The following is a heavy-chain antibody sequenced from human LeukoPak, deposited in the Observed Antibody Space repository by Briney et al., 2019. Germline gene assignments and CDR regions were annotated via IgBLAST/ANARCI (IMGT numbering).Heavy chain of an antibody. J-gene: IGHJ5*02. D-gene: IGHD6-19*01. CDR2: ISGSGGST. CDR1: GFTFSSYA. CDR3: AKDRGSGWYGDWFDP. Sequence: GGSLRLSCAASGFTFSSYAMSWVRQAPGKGPEWVSAISGSGGSTYYADSVKGRFTISRDNSKNTLYLQMNSLRAEDTAVYYCAKDRGSGWYGDWFDPWGQGTLVTVSS. V-gene: IGHV3-23*01.